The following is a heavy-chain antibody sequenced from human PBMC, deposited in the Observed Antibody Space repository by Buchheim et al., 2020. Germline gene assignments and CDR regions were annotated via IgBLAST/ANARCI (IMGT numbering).Heavy chain of an antibody. CDR1: GFTFSSYA. CDR3: AKERTVVTAPIDY. V-gene: IGHV3-23*01. J-gene: IGHJ4*02. CDR2: ISVSGGRT. Sequence: EVQLLESGGGLVQPGGSLRLSCAASGFTFSSYAMSWVRQAPGKGLEWVSDISVSGGRTFYADSVKGRFTISRANSQNTLYLQMDSLRAEDTAVYYCAKERTVVTAPIDYWGQGTL. D-gene: IGHD2-21*02.